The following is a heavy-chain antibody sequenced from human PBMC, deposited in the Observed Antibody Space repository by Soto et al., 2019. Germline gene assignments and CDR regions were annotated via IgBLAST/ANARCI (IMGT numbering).Heavy chain of an antibody. CDR1: GASISSDNW. V-gene: IGHV4-4*02. Sequence: QVQLQESGPGLVKPSGTLSLTCAVSGASISSDNWWSWVRQPPGKGLEWMGEIYHTGSTFYNPSLKSRATASQDKVYNLSSLSQTSMITVDTAIYYSAKNTCYGYRCDTAFHIWGQGTTVTVSP. CDR2: IYHTGST. D-gene: IGHD3-16*01. J-gene: IGHJ3*02. CDR3: AKNTCYGYRCDTAFHI.